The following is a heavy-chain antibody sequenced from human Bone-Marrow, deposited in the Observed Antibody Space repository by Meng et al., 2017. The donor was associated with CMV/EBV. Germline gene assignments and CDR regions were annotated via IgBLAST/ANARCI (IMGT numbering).Heavy chain of an antibody. CDR2: IKQDGSEK. J-gene: IGHJ4*02. Sequence: GESLKISCAASAFTFSSYWMRWVRQAPGKGLEWVANIKQDGSEKYYVDSVKGRFTISRDNAKNSLYLQMNSLRAEDTAVYYCASRYCSSTSCYRPYYFDYWGQGTVVTVSS. CDR1: AFTFSSYW. D-gene: IGHD2-2*01. V-gene: IGHV3-7*01. CDR3: ASRYCSSTSCYRPYYFDY.